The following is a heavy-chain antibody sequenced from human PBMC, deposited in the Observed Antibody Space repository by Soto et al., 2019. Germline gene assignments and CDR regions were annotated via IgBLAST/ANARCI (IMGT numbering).Heavy chain of an antibody. CDR3: ARLKSGGIQLWLRYHYVMDV. CDR1: GGSFSGYY. D-gene: IGHD5-18*01. Sequence: SETLSLTCAVYGGSFSGYYWSWVRQPPGKGLEWIGEINHSGSTNYNPSLKSRVTISVDTSKNQFSLKLSSVTAADTAVYYCARLKSGGIQLWLRYHYVMDVCAQGTSVPVSS. CDR2: INHSGST. J-gene: IGHJ6*02. V-gene: IGHV4-34*01.